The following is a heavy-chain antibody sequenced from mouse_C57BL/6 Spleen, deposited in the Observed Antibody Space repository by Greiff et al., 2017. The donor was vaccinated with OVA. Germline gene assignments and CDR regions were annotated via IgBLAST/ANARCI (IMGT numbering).Heavy chain of an antibody. CDR3: ARQGTTVVGDYFDY. CDR2: ISSGGSYT. V-gene: IGHV5-6*01. J-gene: IGHJ2*01. CDR1: GFTFSSYG. D-gene: IGHD1-1*01. Sequence: EVQLVESGGDLVKPGGSLKLSCAASGFTFSSYGMSWVRQTPDKRLEWVATISSGGSYTYYPDSVKGRFTISRDNAKNTLYLQMSSLKSEDTAMYYCARQGTTVVGDYFDYWGQGTTLTVSS.